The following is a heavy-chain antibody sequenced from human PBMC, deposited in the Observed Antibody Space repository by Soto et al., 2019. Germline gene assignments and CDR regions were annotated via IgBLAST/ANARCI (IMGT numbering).Heavy chain of an antibody. V-gene: IGHV1-18*01. CDR3: ARAGQYYDASAYGD. Sequence: QVKLVQSGTEVKKPGASIKVSCKASGYSFATSGMTWVRQAPGQGLEWMGWISVYNGNTNYDQKLQDRVTMTTDTSTNTAFLEVRNLRSDDTAVYFCARAGQYYDASAYGDWGQGTLVTVS. D-gene: IGHD3-22*01. J-gene: IGHJ4*02. CDR1: GYSFATSG. CDR2: ISVYNGNT.